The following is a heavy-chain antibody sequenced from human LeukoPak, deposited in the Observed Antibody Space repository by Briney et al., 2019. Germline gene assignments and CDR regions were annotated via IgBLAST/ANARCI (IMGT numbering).Heavy chain of an antibody. Sequence: GGSLRLSCAASGFTFSDYYMSWIRQAPGRGLEWVSYISSSGSTIYYADSVKGRFTISRDNSKNTLYLQMNSLRAEDTAVYYCARGVRSTAEYYYYYYMDVWGKGTTVTVSS. CDR2: ISSSGSTI. J-gene: IGHJ6*03. CDR1: GFTFSDYY. D-gene: IGHD3-3*01. V-gene: IGHV3-11*04. CDR3: ARGVRSTAEYYYYYYMDV.